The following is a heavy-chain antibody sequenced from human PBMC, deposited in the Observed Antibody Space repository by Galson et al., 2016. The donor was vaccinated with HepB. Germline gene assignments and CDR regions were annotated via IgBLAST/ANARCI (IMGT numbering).Heavy chain of an antibody. V-gene: IGHV3-15*01. CDR3: TTRDIDSLLNRIDP. D-gene: IGHD3-9*01. CDR1: GFTFSNAW. Sequence: SLRLSCAASGFTFSNAWMNWVRQAPGKGLEWVGRIKSKTDGGTTDYAAPVKGRFIISRDDSKNTLYLQMNSLRAEDTGVYYCTTRDIDSLLNRIDPWGQGTLVTVSS. J-gene: IGHJ5*02. CDR2: IKSKTDGGTT.